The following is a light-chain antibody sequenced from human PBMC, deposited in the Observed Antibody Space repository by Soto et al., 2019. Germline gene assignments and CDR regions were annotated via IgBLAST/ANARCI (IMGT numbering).Light chain of an antibody. CDR2: GNS. CDR3: QSYDSSLSGHYV. J-gene: IGLJ1*01. Sequence: QSVLTQPPSVSGAPGQRVTISCTGSSSNTGAGYDVHWYQQLPGTAPKLLIYGNSNRPSGVPDRFSGSKSGTSASLAITGLQAEDEADYYCQSYDSSLSGHYVFGTGTKVTV. V-gene: IGLV1-40*01. CDR1: SSNTGAGYD.